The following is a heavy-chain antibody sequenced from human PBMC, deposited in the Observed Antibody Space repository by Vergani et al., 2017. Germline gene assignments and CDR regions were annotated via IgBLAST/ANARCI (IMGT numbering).Heavy chain of an antibody. CDR1: GFTFSSYW. J-gene: IGHJ4*02. CDR2: IKQEGSEK. Sequence: EVQLVESGGGLVQPGGSLRLSCAASGFTFSSYWMSWVRQAPGKGLEWVAKIKQEGSEKYYVDSVKGRFTISRDNSKNSLYLRMNSLRSEDTAVYYCARSYCSGGSCYSGTFDYWGQGTLVTVSS. V-gene: IGHV3-7*03. CDR3: ARSYCSGGSCYSGTFDY. D-gene: IGHD2-15*01.